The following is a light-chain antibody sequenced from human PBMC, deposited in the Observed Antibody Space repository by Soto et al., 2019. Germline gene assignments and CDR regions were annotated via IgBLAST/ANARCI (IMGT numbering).Light chain of an antibody. J-gene: IGLJ1*01. Sequence: QSVLTQPASVSGSPGQSITISCTGTSGDIGSYNRVSWYQQHPGKAPKLMIFEVSNRPSGVSNRFSGSKSGNTASLTISGLQAEDEADYYCSSYRSSTTLEVFGTGTKLTVL. CDR3: SSYRSSTTLEV. CDR1: SGDIGSYNR. V-gene: IGLV2-14*01. CDR2: EVS.